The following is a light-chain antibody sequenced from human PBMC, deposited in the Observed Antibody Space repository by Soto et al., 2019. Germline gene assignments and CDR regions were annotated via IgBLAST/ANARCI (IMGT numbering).Light chain of an antibody. CDR2: DVS. CDR3: QQWWT. J-gene: IGKJ1*01. V-gene: IGKV1-5*01. CDR1: QRIFSW. Sequence: DIQLTQSPSTLSASVGDRVTISCWASQRIFSWLAWYQQKPGKAPRLLIFDVSTLESGVPSRFSGSGSGTDFTLTISSLQPDDFATYFCQQWWTFGQGTKVEIK.